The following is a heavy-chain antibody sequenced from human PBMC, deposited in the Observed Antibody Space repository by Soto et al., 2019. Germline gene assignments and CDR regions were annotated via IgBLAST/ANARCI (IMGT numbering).Heavy chain of an antibody. Sequence: SLTCTVSGGSISSYYWSWIRQPPGKGLEWIGYIYYSGSTNYNPSLKSRVTISVDTSKNQFSLKLSSVTAADTAVYYCARFLSSGWNYYYYGMDVWGQGTTVTVSS. V-gene: IGHV4-59*01. CDR1: GGSISSYY. J-gene: IGHJ6*02. CDR3: ARFLSSGWNYYYYGMDV. CDR2: IYYSGST. D-gene: IGHD6-19*01.